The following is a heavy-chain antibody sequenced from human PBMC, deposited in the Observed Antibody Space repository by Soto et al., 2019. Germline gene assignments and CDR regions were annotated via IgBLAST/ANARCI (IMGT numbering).Heavy chain of an antibody. Sequence: GGSLRLSCTASGSTFTSYSINWVRQAPGQGLEWISYISSTSATVYYAESVRGRFTVSRDNAKNSVYLQMNSLRAEDTAVYFCARAKSLEYNWFDTWGQGTPVTVSS. V-gene: IGHV3-48*01. CDR2: ISSTSATV. J-gene: IGHJ5*02. CDR1: GSTFTSYS. CDR3: ARAKSLEYNWFDT.